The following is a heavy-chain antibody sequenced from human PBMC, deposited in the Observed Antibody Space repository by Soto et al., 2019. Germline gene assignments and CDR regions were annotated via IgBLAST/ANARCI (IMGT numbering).Heavy chain of an antibody. CDR3: ARDLTREGDYHDRSGYYLDY. CDR1: GYTFTRYY. Sequence: ASVKVSCKASGYTFTRYYMHWVRQAPGQGLEWMGIINPSDDATSYAEKFQGRLTMTKDTSTSTVYMEMSSLRSEDTAVYYCARDLTREGDYHDRSGYYLDYWGQGTLVTVSS. V-gene: IGHV1-46*01. J-gene: IGHJ4*02. D-gene: IGHD3-22*01. CDR2: INPSDDAT.